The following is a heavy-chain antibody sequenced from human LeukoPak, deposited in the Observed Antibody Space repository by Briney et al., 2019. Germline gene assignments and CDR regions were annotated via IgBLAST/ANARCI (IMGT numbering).Heavy chain of an antibody. CDR2: ISYGGAT. D-gene: IGHD1-26*01. J-gene: IGHJ4*02. V-gene: IGHV4-59*08. Sequence: SETLSLTCTVSGGSISSYYWSWIRQPPGKGLEWIGYISYGGATSYNPSLKGRVTISVDSPKNRFSLRLSSLTAADTALYYCARHGGTLDYFDYWGPGSLVTVSS. CDR1: GGSISSYY. CDR3: ARHGGTLDYFDY.